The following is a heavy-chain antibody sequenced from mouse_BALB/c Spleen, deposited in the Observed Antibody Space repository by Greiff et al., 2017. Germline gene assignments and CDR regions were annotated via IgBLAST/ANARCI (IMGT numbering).Heavy chain of an antibody. D-gene: IGHD2-3*01. J-gene: IGHJ4*01. CDR2: ISYSGST. CDR3: ARFYDGYYRYAMDY. Sequence: EVQLQQSGPGLVKPSQSLSLTCTVTGYSITSDYAWNWIRQFPGNTLEWMGYISYSGSTSYNPSLKSRISITRDTSKNQFFLQLNSVTTEDTATYYCARFYDGYYRYAMDYWGQGTSVTVSS. CDR1: GYSITSDYA. V-gene: IGHV3-2*02.